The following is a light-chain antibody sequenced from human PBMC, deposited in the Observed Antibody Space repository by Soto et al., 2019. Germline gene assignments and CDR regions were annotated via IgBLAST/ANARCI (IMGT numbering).Light chain of an antibody. J-gene: IGKJ5*01. V-gene: IGKV3-20*01. CDR1: QSVSSSY. Sequence: EIVLTQSPGTLSLSPGERATLSCRASQSVSSSYFAWYQQKPGQAPRLLISAASSRATGIPDRFSGSGSGTDFTLTISSLEPEDFAVYYCQQYGSSPLVTFGQGTRLEIK. CDR3: QQYGSSPLVT. CDR2: AAS.